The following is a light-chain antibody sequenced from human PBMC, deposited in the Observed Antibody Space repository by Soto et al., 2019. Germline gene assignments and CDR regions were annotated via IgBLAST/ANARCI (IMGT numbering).Light chain of an antibody. CDR3: SSYTSSSLSV. Sequence: QSVLTQPASVSGSPGQSITISCTGTSSDVGGYNYVSWYQQLPGKAPKLMIYDVSDRPSGVSNRFSGSKSGNTASLTISGLQVEDEADYYCSSYTSSSLSVFGTGTKVTAL. CDR2: DVS. J-gene: IGLJ1*01. V-gene: IGLV2-14*01. CDR1: SSDVGGYNY.